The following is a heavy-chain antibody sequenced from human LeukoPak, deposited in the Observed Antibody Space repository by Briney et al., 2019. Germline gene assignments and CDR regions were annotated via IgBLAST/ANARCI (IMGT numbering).Heavy chain of an antibody. CDR2: ISYDGSNK. CDR3: AKAAVYSNRWTPFDD. Sequence: GGSLRLSCAASGFTFSSYAMHWVRQAPGKGLEWVAVISYDGSNKYYADSVKGRFTISRDNSKNTLYLQMNSLRPEDTAVYYCAKAAVYSNRWTPFDDWGQGTLVTVSS. CDR1: GFTFSSYA. D-gene: IGHD2/OR15-2a*01. J-gene: IGHJ4*02. V-gene: IGHV3-30-3*01.